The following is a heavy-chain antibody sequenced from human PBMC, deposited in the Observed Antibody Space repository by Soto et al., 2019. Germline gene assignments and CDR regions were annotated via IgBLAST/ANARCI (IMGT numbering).Heavy chain of an antibody. V-gene: IGHV3-15*01. CDR3: TTLGYYYYGMDV. J-gene: IGHJ6*02. CDR1: GFTFSNAW. CDR2: IKRKTDGGTT. Sequence: EVQLVESGGGLVKPGGSLRLSCAASGFTFSNAWMSWVRQAPGKGLEWVGRIKRKTDGGTTDYAAPVKGRFTITRDDSKNTLYLQMNSLKTEDTAVYYCTTLGYYYYGMDVWGQGTTVTVSS.